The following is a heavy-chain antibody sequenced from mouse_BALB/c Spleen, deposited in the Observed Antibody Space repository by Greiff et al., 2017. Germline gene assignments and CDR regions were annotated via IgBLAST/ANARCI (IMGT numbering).Heavy chain of an antibody. CDR3: ASDGNSFAY. CDR1: GFSLTSYG. CDR2: IWAGGST. D-gene: IGHD2-1*01. Sequence: QVQLKESGPGLVAPSQSLSITCTVSGFSLTSYGVHWVRQPPGKGLEWLGVIWAGGSTNYNSALMSRLSISKDNSKSQVFLKMNSLQTDDTAMYYCASDGNSFAYWGQGTLVTVSA. J-gene: IGHJ3*01. V-gene: IGHV2-9*02.